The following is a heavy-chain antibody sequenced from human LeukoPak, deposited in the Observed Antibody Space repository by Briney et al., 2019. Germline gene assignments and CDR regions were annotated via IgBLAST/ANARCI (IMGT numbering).Heavy chain of an antibody. CDR1: GGSISSYY. CDR3: ARGRVRVYDSSGYAY. J-gene: IGHJ4*02. D-gene: IGHD3-22*01. Sequence: SETLSLTCTVSGGSISSYYWSWIRQPPGKGLEWIGEINHSGSTNYNPSLKGRVTISVDTSKNQFSLKLSSVTAADTAVYYCARGRVRVYDSSGYAYWGQGTLVTVSS. CDR2: INHSGST. V-gene: IGHV4-34*01.